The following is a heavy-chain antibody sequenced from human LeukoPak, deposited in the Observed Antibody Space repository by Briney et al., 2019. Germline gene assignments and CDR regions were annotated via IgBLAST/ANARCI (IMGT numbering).Heavy chain of an antibody. CDR1: GGSISSGSYY. CDR3: ARDCSGGSCYSGVGVDP. Sequence: PSETLSLTCTVSGGSISSGSYYWSWIRQPAGKGLEWIGRIYTSRSTNYNPSLKSRVTISVDTSKNQFSLKLSSVTAADTAVYYCARDCSGGSCYSGVGVDPWGQGTLVTVSS. D-gene: IGHD2-15*01. V-gene: IGHV4-61*02. J-gene: IGHJ5*02. CDR2: IYTSRST.